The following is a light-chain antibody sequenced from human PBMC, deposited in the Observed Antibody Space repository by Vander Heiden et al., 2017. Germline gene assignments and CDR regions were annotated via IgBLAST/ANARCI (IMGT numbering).Light chain of an antibody. V-gene: IGLV1-44*01. CDR3: AAWDDNLNGYV. CDR1: SSNIGSNT. CDR2: SNN. J-gene: IGLJ1*01. Sequence: QSVLTQPPSASGTPGQRVTISCSGSSSNIGSNTVNWNQQLPGTAPKLLIYSNNQRPSGVPDRFSGSKSGTSASLAISGLQSEDEADYYCAAWDDNLNGYVFGTGTKVTVL.